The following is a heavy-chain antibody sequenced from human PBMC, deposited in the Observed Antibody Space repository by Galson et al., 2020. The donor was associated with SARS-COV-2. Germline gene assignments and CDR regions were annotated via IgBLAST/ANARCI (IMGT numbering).Heavy chain of an antibody. J-gene: IGHJ6*02. V-gene: IGHV2-70*01. D-gene: IGHD5-18*01. Sequence: SGPTLVKPTQTLTLTCTFSGFSLSTSGMCVSWIRQPPGKALEWLALIDWDDDKYYNTSLKTRLTISKDTSKNQVVLTMTNMDPVDTATYYCARLSVDTAMVGYYYYYGMDVWGQGTTVTVSS. CDR1: GFSLSTSGMC. CDR3: ARLSVDTAMVGYYYYYGMDV. CDR2: IDWDDDK.